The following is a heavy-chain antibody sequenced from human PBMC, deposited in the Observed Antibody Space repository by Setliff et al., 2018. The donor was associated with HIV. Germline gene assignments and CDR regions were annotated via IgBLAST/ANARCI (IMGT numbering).Heavy chain of an antibody. D-gene: IGHD3-22*01. CDR3: ARARRDSYDRGRRNHYYIDV. CDR1: GYTFISYD. Sequence: ASVKVSCKASGYTFISYDINWVRQAAGQGLEWVGWMSPNTGNTGYAQKFQGRVTMTRQTSINTAYMELNSLTSEDTAVYYCARARRDSYDRGRRNHYYIDVWGKGTTVTVSS. V-gene: IGHV1-8*02. CDR2: MSPNTGNT. J-gene: IGHJ6*03.